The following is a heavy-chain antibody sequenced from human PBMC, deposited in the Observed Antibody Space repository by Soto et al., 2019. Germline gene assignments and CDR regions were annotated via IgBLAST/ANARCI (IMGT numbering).Heavy chain of an antibody. CDR1: GFIFGSYS. V-gene: IGHV3-23*01. Sequence: PGGSLRLSCAASGFIFGSYSMGWVRQAPGKGLYWVSGISSSGRRTYYADSVKGRFTISRDNSKSTLYLKMDSLRADDTAVYYRAKVAKCGVVIEYFDSWGQGSLVTVSS. D-gene: IGHD3-3*01. J-gene: IGHJ4*02. CDR3: AKVAKCGVVIEYFDS. CDR2: ISSSGRRT.